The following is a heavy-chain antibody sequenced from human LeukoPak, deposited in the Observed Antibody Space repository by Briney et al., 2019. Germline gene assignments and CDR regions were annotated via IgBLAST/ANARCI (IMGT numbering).Heavy chain of an antibody. CDR3: AKRGYSSSWYLPHFDY. J-gene: IGHJ4*02. Sequence: GGSLRLSCAASGFTFSSYAMNWVRQAPGKGLEWVSAISGSGGSTYYADSVKGRFTISRDNSKNTLYLQMNSLRAEDTAVYYCAKRGYSSSWYLPHFDYWGQGTLVTVSS. V-gene: IGHV3-23*01. CDR1: GFTFSSYA. CDR2: ISGSGGST. D-gene: IGHD6-13*01.